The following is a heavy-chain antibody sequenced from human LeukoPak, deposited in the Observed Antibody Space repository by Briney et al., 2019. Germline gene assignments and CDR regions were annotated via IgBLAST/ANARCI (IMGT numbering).Heavy chain of an antibody. CDR2: ISAYNGNT. Sequence: VASVKVSCKASGYTFTSYGISWVRQAPGQGLEWMGWISAYNGNTNYAQKLQGRVTMTTDTSTSTAYMELRSLRSDDTAVYYCARGLIHLSGWYDGDNWFDPWGQGTLVTVSS. D-gene: IGHD6-19*01. CDR3: ARGLIHLSGWYDGDNWFDP. CDR1: GYTFTSYG. J-gene: IGHJ5*02. V-gene: IGHV1-18*01.